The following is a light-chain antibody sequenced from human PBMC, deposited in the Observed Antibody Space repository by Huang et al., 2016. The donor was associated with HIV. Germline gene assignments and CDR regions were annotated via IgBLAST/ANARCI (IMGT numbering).Light chain of an antibody. Sequence: EIVLTQSPGTLSLSPGERANLYCRASQSVSSNYLAWYQQKGGQAPKLLVYGASNRATGIPDRFSVSASGTDFTLTITRLEPEDCAVYYCQYYGSSPYTFGQGTKLEI. CDR1: QSVSSNY. V-gene: IGKV3-20*01. CDR2: GAS. J-gene: IGKJ2*01. CDR3: QYYGSSPYT.